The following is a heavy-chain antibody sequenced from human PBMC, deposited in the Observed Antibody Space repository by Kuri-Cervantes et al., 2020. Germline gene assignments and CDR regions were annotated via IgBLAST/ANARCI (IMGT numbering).Heavy chain of an antibody. V-gene: IGHV3-30*02. CDR1: GFTFTKNG. CDR3: TTVYYDSRGYYSGLFDY. Sequence: GGSLRLSCEASGFTFTKNGMHWVRQGPVKGLEWVAFIRNDGSDKYYADSVKGRFTISKDNSKNTVYLQMNSLRAEDTAVYYCTTVYYDSRGYYSGLFDYWGQGTLVTVSS. J-gene: IGHJ4*02. CDR2: IRNDGSDK. D-gene: IGHD3-22*01.